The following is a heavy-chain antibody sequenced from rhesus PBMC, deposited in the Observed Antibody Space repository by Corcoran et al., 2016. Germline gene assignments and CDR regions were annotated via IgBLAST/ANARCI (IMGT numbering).Heavy chain of an antibody. CDR3: ASSAQQRLVSFDY. Sequence: QLQLQESGPGLVKPSETLSVTCAVSGGSISSSYWSWIRQAPGKGLEWIWYIYGSGSSTNYNPSLMSRVTLSVYTSKNQLYLKLSSVTAADTAVYYCASSAQQRLVSFDYWGQGVLVTVSS. CDR1: GGSISSSY. J-gene: IGHJ4*01. D-gene: IGHD6S26*01. CDR2: IYGSGSST. V-gene: IGHV4-169*02.